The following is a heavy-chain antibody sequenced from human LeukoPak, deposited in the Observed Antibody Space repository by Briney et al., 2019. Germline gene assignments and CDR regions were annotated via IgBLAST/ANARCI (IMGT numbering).Heavy chain of an antibody. CDR1: GGSFSGYY. J-gene: IGHJ5*02. CDR2: INHSGST. Sequence: SETLSLTCAVYGGSFSGYYWSWIRQPPGKGLEWIGEINHSGSTNYNPSLKSRVTISVDTSKNQFSLKLSSVTAADTAVYYCARANVFFVRFDPWGQGTLVTVSS. D-gene: IGHD4/OR15-4a*01. CDR3: ARANVFFVRFDP. V-gene: IGHV4-34*01.